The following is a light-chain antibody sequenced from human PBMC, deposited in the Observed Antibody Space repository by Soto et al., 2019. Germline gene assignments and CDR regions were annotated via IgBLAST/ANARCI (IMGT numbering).Light chain of an antibody. CDR2: GGS. CDR1: QSVTSTY. Sequence: EILLTQSPGTLSLSPGETATLSCRASQSVTSTYLAWYQQRPGQSPRLIIYGGSTRATGFPDRFSGGGSGTDFTLTISRLKPEDSAVYYCHCQQFDSSRIYSFGQGNKLEI. CDR3: QQFDSSRIYS. V-gene: IGKV3-20*01. J-gene: IGKJ2*03.